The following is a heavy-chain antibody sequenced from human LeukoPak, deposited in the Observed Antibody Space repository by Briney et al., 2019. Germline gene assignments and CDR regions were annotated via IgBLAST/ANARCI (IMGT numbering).Heavy chain of an antibody. D-gene: IGHD3-3*01. CDR2: IHPGDSDT. V-gene: IGHV5-51*01. Sequence: GESLKISCKGSGYTFSSYWIGWVRQMPGKGLEWMGIIHPGDSDTRYSPSLQGQVTISVDTSIGTAYLQWSSLKASDTAIYYCARQNDFRLDYWGQGTLVTVSS. J-gene: IGHJ4*02. CDR3: ARQNDFRLDY. CDR1: GYTFSSYW.